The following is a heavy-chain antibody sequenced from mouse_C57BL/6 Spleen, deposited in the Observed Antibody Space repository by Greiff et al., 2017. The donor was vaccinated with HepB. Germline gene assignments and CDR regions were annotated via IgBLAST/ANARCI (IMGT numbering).Heavy chain of an antibody. J-gene: IGHJ3*01. CDR1: GFTFNDYQ. D-gene: IGHD1-1*01. V-gene: IGHV7-4*01. CDR2: IRNKANGYTT. CDR3: VKAVSSGSSYTWFAY. Sequence: EVKLMESGGGLVQPGASLRLSCAASGFTFNDYQMSWVRQAPGKAPEWLALIRNKANGYTTEYTASVKGRFTISRDNSQDILYLQMNTLRAEDSATYYCVKAVSSGSSYTWFAYWGQGTLVTVSA.